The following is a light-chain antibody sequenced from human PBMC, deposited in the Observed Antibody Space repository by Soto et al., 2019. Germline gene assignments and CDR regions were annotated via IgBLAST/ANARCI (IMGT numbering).Light chain of an antibody. CDR3: QQYNNN. V-gene: IGKV1-5*03. CDR2: KAS. CDR1: QNINNW. Sequence: DIQMTQSPSTLSASVGDRVTITCRASQNINNWLAWYQQKPGKAPKLLIYKASTLESGVPSRFSGSGSGTEFTLTISSLQPDDFATYYCQQYNNNFGGGTKVEIK. J-gene: IGKJ4*01.